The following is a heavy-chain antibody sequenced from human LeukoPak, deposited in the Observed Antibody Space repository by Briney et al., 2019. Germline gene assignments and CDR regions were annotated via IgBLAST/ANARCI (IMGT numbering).Heavy chain of an antibody. CDR1: GFTFSSYG. V-gene: IGHV3-23*01. CDR2: ISGSGGST. CDR3: AKGPKFYYYDSSGYYFDY. Sequence: KPGGSLRLSCAASGFTFSSYGMSWVRQAPGKGLEWVSAISGSGGSTYYADSVKGRFTISRDNSKNTLYLQMNSLRAEDTAVYYCAKGPKFYYYDSSGYYFDYWGQGTLVTVSS. J-gene: IGHJ4*02. D-gene: IGHD3-22*01.